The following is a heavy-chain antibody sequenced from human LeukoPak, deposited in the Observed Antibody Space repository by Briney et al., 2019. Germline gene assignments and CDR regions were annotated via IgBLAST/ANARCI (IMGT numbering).Heavy chain of an antibody. J-gene: IGHJ4*02. V-gene: IGHV4-59*08. CDR3: ARHMSTPVTHPYDY. CDR2: IYYNERT. Sequence: LETPSDTCADSGGSLCGSYWRWIRHTPGEGLEWIGYIYYNERTNYNPSLKIRVTKSVDKSENQFSLKRSSVTAAYTAVYYCARHMSTPVTHPYDYWGQGTLVTVSS. CDR1: GGSLCGSY. D-gene: IGHD4-17*01.